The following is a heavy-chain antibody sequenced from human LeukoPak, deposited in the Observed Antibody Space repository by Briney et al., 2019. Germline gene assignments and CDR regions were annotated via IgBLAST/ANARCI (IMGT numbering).Heavy chain of an antibody. CDR1: GFTFSSYG. D-gene: IGHD3-3*02. CDR3: AKDRLISAFTPIDY. CDR2: ISYDGSNK. Sequence: GGSLRLSCAASGFTFSSYGMHWVRQAPGKGLEGVAVISYDGSNKYYADSVKGRFTISRDNSKNTLYLQMNSLRAEDTAVYYCAKDRLISAFTPIDYWGQGTLVTVSS. J-gene: IGHJ4*02. V-gene: IGHV3-30*18.